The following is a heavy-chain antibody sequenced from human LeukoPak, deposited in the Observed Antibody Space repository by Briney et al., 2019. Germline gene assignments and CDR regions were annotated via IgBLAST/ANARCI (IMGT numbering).Heavy chain of an antibody. V-gene: IGHV3-74*01. D-gene: IGHD3-9*01. CDR2: INNDGNDT. J-gene: IGHJ6*03. CDR1: GFSLSRYW. Sequence: GGSLRLSCAASGFSLSRYWMHWVRQAPGTGLVWVSYINNDGNDTNYADSVRGRFTISRDNATNTLYLQMNSLTAEDTAVYYCTRGGFDHNMDVWVRGTTV. CDR3: TRGGFDHNMDV.